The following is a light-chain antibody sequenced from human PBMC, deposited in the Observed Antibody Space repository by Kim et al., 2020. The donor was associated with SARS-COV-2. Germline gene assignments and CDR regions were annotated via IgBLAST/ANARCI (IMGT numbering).Light chain of an antibody. CDR1: QYISNY. Sequence: GDRVTITCRASQYISNYLAWFQQKPGRVPKLLIYGASTLQSGVPSRFSGSGSGTDFTLTISSLQPEDVATYYCQKYNSAPPTFGGGTKVDIK. V-gene: IGKV1-27*01. CDR3: QKYNSAPPT. CDR2: GAS. J-gene: IGKJ4*01.